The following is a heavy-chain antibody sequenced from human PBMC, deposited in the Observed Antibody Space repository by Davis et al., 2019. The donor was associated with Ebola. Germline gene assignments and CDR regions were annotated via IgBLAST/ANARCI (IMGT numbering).Heavy chain of an antibody. CDR3: ARDTWYSGDDNGGD. CDR1: GYTFTSYA. J-gene: IGHJ4*02. CDR2: ISAYNGNT. D-gene: IGHD1-26*01. V-gene: IGHV1-18*01. Sequence: ASVKVSCKASGYTFTSYAMHWVRQAPGQRLEWMGWISAYNGNTNYAQKLQVRVTMTTDTSTSTAYMELRSLRSDDTAVYYCARDTWYSGDDNGGDWGQRTLVTVSS.